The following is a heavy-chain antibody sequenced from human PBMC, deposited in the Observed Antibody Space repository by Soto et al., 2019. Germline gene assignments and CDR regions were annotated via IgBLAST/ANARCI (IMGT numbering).Heavy chain of an antibody. D-gene: IGHD2-21*02. CDR2: IWYDGSTK. CDR3: ARYGGHSLAY. J-gene: IGHJ4*02. CDR1: GFTFSSYG. V-gene: IGHV3-33*01. Sequence: GSLRLSCVASGFTFSSYGMHWGRQAPGKGLEWVAVIWYDGSTKYYGGSVKGRFTISRDNSKNTLYLQMNSLRAEDTAVYHCARYGGHSLAYWVQGAMVTVS.